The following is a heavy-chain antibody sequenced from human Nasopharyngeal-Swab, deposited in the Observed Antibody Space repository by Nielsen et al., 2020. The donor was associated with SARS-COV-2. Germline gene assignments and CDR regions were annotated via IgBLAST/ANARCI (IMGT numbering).Heavy chain of an antibody. Sequence: GGSLRLSCAASGFTFSSYNMNWVRQTPGKGLEWVSSISSSSSYIYYADSMKGRFTISRDNAKNSLYLQMNSLRAEDTAVYYCASHRGYYDSSGYPYYFDYWGQGTLVTVSS. J-gene: IGHJ4*02. D-gene: IGHD3-22*01. V-gene: IGHV3-21*01. CDR3: ASHRGYYDSSGYPYYFDY. CDR1: GFTFSSYN. CDR2: ISSSSSYI.